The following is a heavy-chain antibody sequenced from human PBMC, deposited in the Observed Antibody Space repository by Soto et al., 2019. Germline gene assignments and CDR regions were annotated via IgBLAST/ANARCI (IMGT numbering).Heavy chain of an antibody. CDR2: IIPIFGTA. D-gene: IGHD3-22*01. CDR1: GGTFSSYA. J-gene: IGHJ2*01. V-gene: IGHV1-69*01. Sequence: QVQLVQSGAEVKKPGSSVKVSCKASGGTFSSYAISWVRQAPGQGLEWMGGIIPIFGTANYAQKFQGRVTITADESTSTAYMELSSLRSEDTAVYYCARVFSYDSSEGGWYFDLWGRGTLVTVSS. CDR3: ARVFSYDSSEGGWYFDL.